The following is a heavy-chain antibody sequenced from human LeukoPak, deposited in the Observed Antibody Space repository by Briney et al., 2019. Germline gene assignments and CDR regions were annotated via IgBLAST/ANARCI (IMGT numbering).Heavy chain of an antibody. J-gene: IGHJ4*02. D-gene: IGHD4-17*01. CDR2: IYSGGST. V-gene: IGHV3-53*01. CDR1: GVTVSSNY. CDR3: ARGGYGDYAFDY. Sequence: GGSLRLSCAASGVTVSSNYMSWVRQAPGKGLEWVSVIYSGGSTYYADSVKGRFTISRDNSKNTLYLQMNSLRAEDTAVYYCARGGYGDYAFDYWGQGTLVTVSS.